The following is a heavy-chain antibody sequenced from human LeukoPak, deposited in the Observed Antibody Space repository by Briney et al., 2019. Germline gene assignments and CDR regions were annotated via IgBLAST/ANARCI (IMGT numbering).Heavy chain of an antibody. CDR1: GYTFTSYY. Sequence: GASVKVSCKASGYTFTSYYMHWVRQAPGKGLEWMGGFDPEDGETIYAQKFQGRVTMTEDTSTDTAYMELSSLRSEDTAVYYCATGYCTNGVCPFDPWGQGTLVTVSS. CDR2: FDPEDGET. D-gene: IGHD2-8*01. J-gene: IGHJ5*02. V-gene: IGHV1-24*01. CDR3: ATGYCTNGVCPFDP.